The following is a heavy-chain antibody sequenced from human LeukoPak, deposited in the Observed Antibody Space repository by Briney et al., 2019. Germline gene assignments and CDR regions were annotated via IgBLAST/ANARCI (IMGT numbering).Heavy chain of an antibody. V-gene: IGHV3-43*02. Sequence: GGTLRLACAASGNTFDDFAMHWVREAPRKGPEWVSLISGDGGSTYYADSVKGRFTISRDNSKNSLYLQMNSLRTEDTALYYCAKDMVRGVIITDYYYGMDVWGQGTTVTVSS. CDR3: AKDMVRGVIITDYYYGMDV. CDR1: GNTFDDFA. J-gene: IGHJ6*02. D-gene: IGHD3-10*01. CDR2: ISGDGGST.